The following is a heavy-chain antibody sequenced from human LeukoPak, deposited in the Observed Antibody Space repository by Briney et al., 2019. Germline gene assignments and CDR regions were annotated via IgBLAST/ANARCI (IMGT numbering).Heavy chain of an antibody. CDR1: GFTFSSYE. Sequence: GGSLRLSCAASGFTFSSYEMNWVRQAPGKGLEWVSYISSSSSTIYYADSVKGRFTISRDNAKNSLYLQMNSLRAEDTAVYYCARGVWGSYRMDVWGKGTTVTVSS. D-gene: IGHD3-16*02. CDR3: ARGVWGSYRMDV. J-gene: IGHJ6*03. V-gene: IGHV3-48*03. CDR2: ISSSSSTI.